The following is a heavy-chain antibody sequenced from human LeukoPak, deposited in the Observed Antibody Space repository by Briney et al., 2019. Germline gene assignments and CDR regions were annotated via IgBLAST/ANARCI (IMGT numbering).Heavy chain of an antibody. Sequence: GGSLRLSCAASRFTFPNYAMSWVRQAPGKGLQWVSYISGYGASTFYADSVKGRFTISRDNARNSLYLQMNSLRAEDTAVYYCSRDPKGYYYMDVWGKGTTVTISS. CDR2: ISGYGAST. CDR1: RFTFPNYA. J-gene: IGHJ6*03. V-gene: IGHV3-23*01. CDR3: SRDPKGYYYMDV.